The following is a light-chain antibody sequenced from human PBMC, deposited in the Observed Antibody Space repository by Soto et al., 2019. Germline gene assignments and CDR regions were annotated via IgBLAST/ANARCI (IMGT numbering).Light chain of an antibody. CDR3: QQYNTWPPGT. CDR2: GAS. J-gene: IGKJ1*01. CDR1: RSVSSD. Sequence: EIVMTQSPATLSVSPGERATLSCRASRSVSSDLAWYQQKPGQAPRLLIYGASTRATGIPARFSGSGSGTEFTLTISSLQSEDFVVYYCQQYNTWPPGTFGQGTKVEIK. V-gene: IGKV3-15*01.